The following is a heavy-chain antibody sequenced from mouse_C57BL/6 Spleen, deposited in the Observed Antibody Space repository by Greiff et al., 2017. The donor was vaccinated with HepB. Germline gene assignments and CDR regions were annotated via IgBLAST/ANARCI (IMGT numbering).Heavy chain of an antibody. CDR1: GYAFSSSW. J-gene: IGHJ2*01. D-gene: IGHD1-1*01. Sequence: VHLVESGPELVKPGASVKISCKASGYAFSSSWMNWVKQRPGKGLEWIGRIYPGDGDTNYNGKFKGKATLTADKSSSTAYMQLSSLTSEDSAVYFCARITTVAFDYWGQGTTLTVSS. CDR2: IYPGDGDT. V-gene: IGHV1-82*01. CDR3: ARITTVAFDY.